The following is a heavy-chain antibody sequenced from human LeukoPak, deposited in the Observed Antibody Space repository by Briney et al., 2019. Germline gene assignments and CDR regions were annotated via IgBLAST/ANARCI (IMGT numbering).Heavy chain of an antibody. V-gene: IGHV4-34*01. CDR1: GGSFSGYY. CDR3: ARRAVAGYVDY. J-gene: IGHJ4*02. D-gene: IGHD6-19*01. CDR2: INHSGST. Sequence: SETLSLTCAVYGGSFSGYYWSWIRQPGKGLEWIGEINHSGSTNYNPSLKSRVTISVDTSKNQFSLKLSSVTAVDTAVYYCARRAVAGYVDYWGQGTLVTVSS.